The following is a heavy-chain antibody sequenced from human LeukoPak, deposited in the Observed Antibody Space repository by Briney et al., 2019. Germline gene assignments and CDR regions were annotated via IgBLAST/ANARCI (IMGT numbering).Heavy chain of an antibody. CDR2: FSAYNGNT. CDR1: GYTFTSYG. J-gene: IGHJ4*02. V-gene: IGHV1-18*01. Sequence: ASVKVSCKASGYTFTSYGISWVRQAPGQGLEWMGWFSAYNGNTNYAQKLQGRVTMTTDTSTSTAYMELRSLRSDDTAVYYCARDRTARSITIFGVVIIKPNYFDYWGQGTLVTVSS. CDR3: ARDRTARSITIFGVVIIKPNYFDY. D-gene: IGHD3-3*01.